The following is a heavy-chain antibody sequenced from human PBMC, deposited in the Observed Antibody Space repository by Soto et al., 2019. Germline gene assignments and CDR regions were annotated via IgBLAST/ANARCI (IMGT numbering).Heavy chain of an antibody. CDR2: ISGSGGST. V-gene: IGHV3-23*01. CDR3: AKENYDGSGSSFDY. CDR1: GFTFSSYA. D-gene: IGHD3-22*01. J-gene: IGHJ4*02. Sequence: PGGSLRLSCAASGFTFSSYAMSWVRQAPGKGLEWVSSISGSGGSTDYADSVKGRFTISRGNSKNTLYLQMNSLRAEDTAVYYCAKENYDGSGSSFDYWGQGTLVTVSS.